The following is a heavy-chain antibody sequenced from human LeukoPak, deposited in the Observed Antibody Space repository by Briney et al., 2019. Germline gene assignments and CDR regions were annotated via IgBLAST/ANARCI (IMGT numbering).Heavy chain of an antibody. Sequence: SETLSLTCTVSGGSISSSSYYWGWIRQPPGKGLEWIGSIYYSGSTYYNPSLKSRVTISVDTSKNQFSLKLSSVTAADTAVYYCARDLTMGSYPDYWGQGTLVTVSS. D-gene: IGHD3-10*01. V-gene: IGHV4-39*07. J-gene: IGHJ4*02. CDR2: IYYSGST. CDR3: ARDLTMGSYPDY. CDR1: GGSISSSSYY.